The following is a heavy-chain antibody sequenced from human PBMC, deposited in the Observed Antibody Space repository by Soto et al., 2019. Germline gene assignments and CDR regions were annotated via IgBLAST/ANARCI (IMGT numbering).Heavy chain of an antibody. CDR1: GFTFSSYA. D-gene: IGHD6-6*01. Sequence: PGGSLRLSCAASGFTFSSYAMHWVRQAPGKGLEWVAVISYDGSNKYYADSVKGRFTISRDNSKNTLYLQMNSLRAEDTAVYYCAREAPAVSSQAHFDYWGQGTLVTAPQ. CDR3: AREAPAVSSQAHFDY. J-gene: IGHJ4*02. V-gene: IGHV3-30-3*01. CDR2: ISYDGSNK.